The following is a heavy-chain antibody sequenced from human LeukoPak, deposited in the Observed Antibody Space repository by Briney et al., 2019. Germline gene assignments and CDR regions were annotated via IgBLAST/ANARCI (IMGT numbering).Heavy chain of an antibody. CDR2: ISSSSTYT. CDR1: GFTFSGYW. V-gene: IGHV3-21*06. Sequence: GGSLRLSCVGSGFTFSGYWMNWVRQAPGKGLEWVSSISSSSTYTFYADSVKGRFTISRDNAKNSLYLQMNSLRAEDTAVYYCAREAAFDMWGQGTMVTVSS. J-gene: IGHJ3*02. CDR3: AREAAFDM.